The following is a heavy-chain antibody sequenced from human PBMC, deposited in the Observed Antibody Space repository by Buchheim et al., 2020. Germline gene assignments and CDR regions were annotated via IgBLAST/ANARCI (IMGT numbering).Heavy chain of an antibody. J-gene: IGHJ4*02. CDR1: GFTFNSHA. CDR3: ARDLGLGATLGTPDY. D-gene: IGHD1-26*01. CDR2: ISSDGSIS. V-gene: IGHV3-30-3*01. Sequence: QVQLVESGGGVVQPGRSLRLPCAAFGFTFNSHAMHWVRQAPGKGLECVTVISSDGSISYYTDSVKGRFTISRDNSKNTLYLQMTSLRPEDTAVYYCARDLGLGATLGTPDYWGQGTL.